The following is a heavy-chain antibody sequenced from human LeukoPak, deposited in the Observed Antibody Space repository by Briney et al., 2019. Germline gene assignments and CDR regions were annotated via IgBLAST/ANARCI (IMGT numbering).Heavy chain of an antibody. CDR1: GGSFSGYY. V-gene: IGHV4-34*01. Sequence: SETLSLTCAVYGGSFSGYYWSWIRQPPGKGLEWIGEINHSGSTNYNPSLKSRVTISVDTSKNQFSLKMTSVTAADTAVYSCAGHAPMDPRARAFGYWGQGTLVTVSS. CDR2: INHSGST. J-gene: IGHJ4*02. D-gene: IGHD3-10*01. CDR3: AGHAPMDPRARAFGY.